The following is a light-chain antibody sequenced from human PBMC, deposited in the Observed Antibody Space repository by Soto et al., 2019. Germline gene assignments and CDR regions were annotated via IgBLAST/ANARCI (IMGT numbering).Light chain of an antibody. CDR1: QSVTSN. J-gene: IGKJ4*01. Sequence: EIVMTQSPATLSVSPGERATLSCRASQSVTSNLAWYQQKPGQAPRLLIYGASTRATGIPASFSGSGSGTEFNLTISSLPSEDFAVNDCQQYNNWPPLTFGGGTKVEI. CDR3: QQYNNWPPLT. CDR2: GAS. V-gene: IGKV3-15*01.